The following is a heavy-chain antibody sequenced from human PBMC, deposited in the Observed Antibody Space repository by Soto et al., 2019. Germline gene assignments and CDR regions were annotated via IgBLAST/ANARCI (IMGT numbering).Heavy chain of an antibody. CDR1: GFTFGSYA. J-gene: IGHJ6*03. Sequence: VQLVDSGGGLVQPGGSLRLSCAASGFTFGSYAMTWVRQAPGKGLEWVSGSSGGGSGRYYSDSVEARFTISRDNPKNLLYLQMNTLRAEDTAVYFCARVRFPSAPRRPRDYYFMDVWGNGTTITVSS. V-gene: IGHV3-23*04. CDR2: SSGGGSGR. CDR3: ARVRFPSAPRRPRDYYFMDV.